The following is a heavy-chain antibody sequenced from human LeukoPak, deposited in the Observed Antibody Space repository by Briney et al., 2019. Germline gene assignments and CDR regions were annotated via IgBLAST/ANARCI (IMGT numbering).Heavy chain of an antibody. D-gene: IGHD2-2*01. J-gene: IGHJ4*02. Sequence: PSQTLSLTCTVSGDSISSGGYYWSWIRQHPGKGLEWIGYIYYSGSTYYNPSLKSRVTISVDTSKNQFSLKLSSVTAADTAVYYCARGVVSSFDYWGQGTLVTVSS. CDR2: IYYSGST. CDR1: GDSISSGGYY. CDR3: ARGVVSSFDY. V-gene: IGHV4-31*03.